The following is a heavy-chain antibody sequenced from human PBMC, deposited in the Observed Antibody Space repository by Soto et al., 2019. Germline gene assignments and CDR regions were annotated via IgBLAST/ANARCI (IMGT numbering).Heavy chain of an antibody. J-gene: IGHJ3*02. CDR1: GGSISSKNC. Sequence: PSETLSLTCAVSGGSISSKNCWTWVRQPPGKGLEWIGEIYHTGGTNYNSSLKNRATISVDKSNNQFSLKLNSVTAADTAVYYCARGVFGVVFDGDEFPFDIWGQGKRVTVSS. V-gene: IGHV4-4*02. D-gene: IGHD3-3*01. CDR3: ARGVFGVVFDGDEFPFDI. CDR2: IYHTGGT.